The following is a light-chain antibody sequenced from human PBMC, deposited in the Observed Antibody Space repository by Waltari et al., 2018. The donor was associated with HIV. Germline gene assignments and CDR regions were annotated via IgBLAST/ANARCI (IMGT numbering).Light chain of an antibody. V-gene: IGKV1-39*01. CDR1: QRINNY. J-gene: IGKJ1*01. CDR3: QQTYSIPWT. Sequence: IQVTQSPLSLSASVGDRVTLTCRASQRINNYLNWYQQIPGKAPKLLIYTASTLQSGVPARFSGSGSGPDFTLVITGLQPEDSALYFCQQTYSIPWTFGLGT. CDR2: TAS.